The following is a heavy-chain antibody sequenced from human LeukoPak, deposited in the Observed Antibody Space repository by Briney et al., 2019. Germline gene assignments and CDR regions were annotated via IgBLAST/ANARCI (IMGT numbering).Heavy chain of an antibody. V-gene: IGHV3-15*01. J-gene: IGHJ4*02. CDR2: IKSKTDGGTT. D-gene: IGHD2-15*01. CDR3: TCSPAPGQDY. CDR1: GFTFSNAW. Sequence: GGSLRLSCAASGFTFSNAWMSWVRQAPGKGLEWVGRIKSKTDGGTTDYAAPVKGRFTISRDDSENTLYLQMNSLKTDDTAVYYCTCSPAPGQDYWGQGTLVTVSS.